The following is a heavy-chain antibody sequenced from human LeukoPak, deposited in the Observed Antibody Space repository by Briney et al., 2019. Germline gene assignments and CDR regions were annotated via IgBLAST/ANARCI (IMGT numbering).Heavy chain of an antibody. V-gene: IGHV3-11*01. D-gene: IGHD6-19*01. Sequence: GGSLRLSCAASGFTYSDYYMSWIRQAPGKGLEGVSYISSSGSTIYYADSVKGRFTISRDNAKNSLYLQMNSLRAEDTAVYYCARGADSGAHFDYWGQGTLVTVSS. J-gene: IGHJ4*02. CDR3: ARGADSGAHFDY. CDR1: GFTYSDYY. CDR2: ISSSGSTI.